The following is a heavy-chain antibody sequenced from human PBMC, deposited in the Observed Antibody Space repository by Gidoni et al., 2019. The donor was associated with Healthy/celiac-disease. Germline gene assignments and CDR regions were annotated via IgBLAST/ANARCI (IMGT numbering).Heavy chain of an antibody. D-gene: IGHD2-15*01. CDR1: VLTFRSYS. V-gene: IGHV3-48*02. Sequence: EVHLVETGVGLVQPGGSLRLTGAASVLTFRSYSRNWVRQAPGKGLEWVSYISSSSSTIYYADSVKCRFTISRDNAKNSLYLQMNSLRDEDTAVYYCARDRGGNSFLDYWGQGTLVTVSS. CDR2: ISSSSSTI. CDR3: ARDRGGNSFLDY. J-gene: IGHJ4*02.